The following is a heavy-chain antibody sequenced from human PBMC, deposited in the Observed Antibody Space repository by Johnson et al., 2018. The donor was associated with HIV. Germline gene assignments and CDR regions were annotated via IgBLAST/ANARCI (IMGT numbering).Heavy chain of an antibody. V-gene: IGHV3-23*04. Sequence: VHLVESGGGVVRPGGSLRLSCAASGFTFSSYAMSWVRQAPGKGLEWVSAISGSGGSTYYADSVKGRFTISRDNSKNTLYLQMNSLRAEDTAVYYCARGGYNWNDFLNDAFDMWGQGTVVTVSS. CDR3: ARGGYNWNDFLNDAFDM. CDR1: GFTFSSYA. D-gene: IGHD1-1*01. CDR2: ISGSGGST. J-gene: IGHJ3*02.